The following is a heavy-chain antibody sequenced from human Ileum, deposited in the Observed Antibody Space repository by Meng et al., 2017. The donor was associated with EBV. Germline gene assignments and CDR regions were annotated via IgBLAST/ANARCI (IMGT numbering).Heavy chain of an antibody. CDR2: IYHTGST. Sequence: QLHLPGTDPGLGKPSVTRSLTCSVYGGSITSYSYNWGWIRQPPGKGLEWIATIYHTGSTYYNPSLKSRVTISVDTSKNEFSLKVTSVTAADTALYYCARRDTAWFDPWGRGTLVTVSS. V-gene: IGHV4-39*01. CDR3: ARRDTAWFDP. J-gene: IGHJ5*02. D-gene: IGHD2-21*02. CDR1: GGSITSYSYN.